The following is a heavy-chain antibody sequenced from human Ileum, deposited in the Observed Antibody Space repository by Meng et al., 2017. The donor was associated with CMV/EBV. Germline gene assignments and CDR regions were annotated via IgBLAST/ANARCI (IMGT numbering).Heavy chain of an antibody. Sequence: QGQLQQSGPGLVKTSQTLLLTCAISGDSVSSTTVTWNWIRQSPSRGLEWLGRTYYRSKWFNDYALSVRGRIIINPDISKNQLSLQLNSVTPEDTAVYYCVRLTGNSWLDYWGRGTLVTVSS. CDR1: GDSVSSTTVT. CDR2: TYYRSKWFN. CDR3: VRLTGNSWLDY. V-gene: IGHV6-1*01. J-gene: IGHJ4*02. D-gene: IGHD6-13*01.